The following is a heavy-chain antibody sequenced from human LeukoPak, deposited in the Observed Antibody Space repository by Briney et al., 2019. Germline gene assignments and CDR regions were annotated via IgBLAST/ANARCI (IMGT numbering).Heavy chain of an antibody. CDR2: TSYSGST. CDR3: ASRSLGYCSGGSCLNWFDP. V-gene: IGHV4-39*01. Sequence: PSETLSLTCTVSGGSISSSSLYWGWICQPPGKGLEWIGSTSYSGSTYYNPSLKSRVTISVDTSKNQFSLKLCSVTAADTAVYYCASRSLGYCSGGSCLNWFDPWGRGTLVTVSS. D-gene: IGHD2-15*01. CDR1: GGSISSSSLY. J-gene: IGHJ5*02.